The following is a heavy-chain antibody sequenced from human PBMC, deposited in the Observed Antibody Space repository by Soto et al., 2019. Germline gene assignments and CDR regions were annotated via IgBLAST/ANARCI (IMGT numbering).Heavy chain of an antibody. V-gene: IGHV1-2*04. Sequence: WMGWINPNSGGTNYAQKFQGWVTMTRDTSISTAYMELSRLRSDDTAVYYCARVKYYDSSGLRANDAFDIWGQGTMVT. D-gene: IGHD3-22*01. CDR2: INPNSGGT. J-gene: IGHJ3*02. CDR3: ARVKYYDSSGLRANDAFDI.